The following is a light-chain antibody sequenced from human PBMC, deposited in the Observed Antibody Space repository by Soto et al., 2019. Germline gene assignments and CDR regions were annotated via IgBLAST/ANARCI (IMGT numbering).Light chain of an antibody. J-gene: IGKJ5*01. CDR3: QQYGTSEII. CDR1: QSLLHSNGYNY. CDR2: LGS. V-gene: IGKV2-28*01. Sequence: DIVMTQSPLSLPVTPGEPASICCRSSQSLLHSNGYNYLDWYLQKPGQSPQLLIYLGSNRASGAPDRFSGSGSGTDFTLTISRLETEDFAVFYCQQYGTSEIIFGQGTRLEIK.